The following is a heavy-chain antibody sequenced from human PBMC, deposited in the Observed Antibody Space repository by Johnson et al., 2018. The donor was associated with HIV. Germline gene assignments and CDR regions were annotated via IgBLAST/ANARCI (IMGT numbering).Heavy chain of an antibody. Sequence: QVQLVESGGGVVRPGGSLRLSCATSGFTFSESCMSRIRQAPGMGLEWVSYISSSGSTIYYADSVKGRFTISRDNAKNSLYLPMNSLRAEDTAVYYCARAIAAAGTVGVDAFDIWGQGTMVTVSS. CDR1: GFTFSESC. V-gene: IGHV3-11*04. CDR3: ARAIAAAGTVGVDAFDI. CDR2: ISSSGSTI. J-gene: IGHJ3*02. D-gene: IGHD6-13*01.